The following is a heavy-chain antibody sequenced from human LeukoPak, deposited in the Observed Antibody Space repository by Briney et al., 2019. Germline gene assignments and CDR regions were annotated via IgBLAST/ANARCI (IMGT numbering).Heavy chain of an antibody. Sequence: SVKVSCKASGGTFSSYAISWVRQAPGQGLEWMGGIIPIFGTANYAQKFQGRVTITADESTSTAYMELNSLTSEDTAVYYCARDRFYSDNGYFYESAFWGQGTLVTVSS. D-gene: IGHD3-22*01. J-gene: IGHJ4*02. V-gene: IGHV1-69*13. CDR1: GGTFSSYA. CDR3: ARDRFYSDNGYFYESAF. CDR2: IIPIFGTA.